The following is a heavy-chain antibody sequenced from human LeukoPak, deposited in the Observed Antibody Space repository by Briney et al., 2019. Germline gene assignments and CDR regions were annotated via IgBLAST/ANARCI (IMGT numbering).Heavy chain of an antibody. CDR1: GFTFSSYS. D-gene: IGHD3-9*01. J-gene: IGHJ6*02. Sequence: GGSLRLSCAASGFTFSSYSMNWVRQAPGKGLEWVSSISSSSSYIYYADSVKGRFTISRDNAKNSLYLQMNSLRAEDTAVYYCARGVRIYDILTGYSYPENYYGMDVWGQGTTVTVSS. V-gene: IGHV3-21*01. CDR2: ISSSSSYI. CDR3: ARGVRIYDILTGYSYPENYYGMDV.